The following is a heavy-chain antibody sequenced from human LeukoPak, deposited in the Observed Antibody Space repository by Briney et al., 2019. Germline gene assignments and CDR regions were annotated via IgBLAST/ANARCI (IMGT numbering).Heavy chain of an antibody. D-gene: IGHD1-14*01. CDR3: AREPGETDEGFEY. J-gene: IGHJ4*02. Sequence: SETLSLTCTVSGGSVSSGSYYWNWIRQPPGKGLDWIGHIYYSGSTDYNPSLKSRFTISADTSKNQFSLKMTSVTAADTAVYYCAREPGETDEGFEYWGQGTLVTVSS. CDR1: GGSVSSGSYY. CDR2: IYYSGST. V-gene: IGHV4-61*01.